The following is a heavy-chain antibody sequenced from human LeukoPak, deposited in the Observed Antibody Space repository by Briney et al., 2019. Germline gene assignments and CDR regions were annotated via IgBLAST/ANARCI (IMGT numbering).Heavy chain of an antibody. CDR2: ISSSGNNK. J-gene: IGHJ3*02. D-gene: IGHD1-26*01. CDR3: ARGYGSGNYPDAFDI. V-gene: IGHV3-11*01. Sequence: GGSLRLSCAASGFTLSDYYMSWIRQAPGKGLEWVSYISSSGNNKYYADSVKGRFTISRDNAKKSLYLQMNSLRAEDTAIYYCARGYGSGNYPDAFDIWGQGTMVTVFS. CDR1: GFTLSDYY.